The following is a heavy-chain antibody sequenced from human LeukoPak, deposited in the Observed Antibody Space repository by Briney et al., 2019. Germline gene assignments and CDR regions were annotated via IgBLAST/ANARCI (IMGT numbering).Heavy chain of an antibody. CDR1: GFTFSSYA. Sequence: GGSLRLSCAASGFTFSSYAMSWVRQAPGKGLEWVSAISGSGGSTYYADSVKGRFTISRDSAKNSLYLQMNSLRDEDTAVYYCATEKAFAFDIWGQGTVVTVSS. CDR3: ATEKAFAFDI. CDR2: ISGSGGST. V-gene: IGHV3-23*01. J-gene: IGHJ3*02.